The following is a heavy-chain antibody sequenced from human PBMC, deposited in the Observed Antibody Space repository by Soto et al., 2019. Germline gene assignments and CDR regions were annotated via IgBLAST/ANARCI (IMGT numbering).Heavy chain of an antibody. Sequence: SETLSLTCTVSGGSISSYYRSWIRQPPGKGLEWIGYIYYSGSTNYNPSLKSRVTISVDTSKNQFSLKLSSVTAADTAVYYCARDRVTAPMNYGMDVWGQGTTVTVSS. CDR2: IYYSGST. J-gene: IGHJ6*02. CDR1: GGSISSYY. D-gene: IGHD5-18*01. CDR3: ARDRVTAPMNYGMDV. V-gene: IGHV4-59*01.